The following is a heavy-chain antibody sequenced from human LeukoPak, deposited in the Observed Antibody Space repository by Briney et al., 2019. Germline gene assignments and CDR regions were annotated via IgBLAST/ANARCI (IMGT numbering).Heavy chain of an antibody. Sequence: TSETLSLTCTVSGGSISTYYWSWIRQPPGKGLEWIGYVYYSGSTNYNPSLKSRVTISVDTSKNQFSLNLSSMTAADTAVYYCARVRAYYYGSGSYFHHRPYYYYMDVWGKGTTVTVSS. CDR3: ARVRAYYYGSGSYFHHRPYYYYMDV. D-gene: IGHD3-10*01. J-gene: IGHJ6*03. CDR1: GGSISTYY. CDR2: VYYSGST. V-gene: IGHV4-59*01.